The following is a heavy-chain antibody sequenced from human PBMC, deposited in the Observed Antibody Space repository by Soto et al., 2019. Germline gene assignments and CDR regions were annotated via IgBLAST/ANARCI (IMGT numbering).Heavy chain of an antibody. CDR3: AREGDNWGLVHAFDI. Sequence: GGSLRLSCAASGFTFSSYAMHWVRQAPGKGLEWVAVISYDGSNKYYADSVKGRFTISRDNSKNTLYLQMNSLRAEDTAVYYCAREGDNWGLVHAFDIWGQGTMVTVSS. D-gene: IGHD7-27*01. V-gene: IGHV3-30*04. CDR2: ISYDGSNK. CDR1: GFTFSSYA. J-gene: IGHJ3*02.